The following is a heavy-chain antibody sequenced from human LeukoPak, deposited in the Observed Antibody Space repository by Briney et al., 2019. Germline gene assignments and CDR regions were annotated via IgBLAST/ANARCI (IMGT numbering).Heavy chain of an antibody. CDR1: GYTFSSYY. CDR2: IIPSDGFT. CDR3: AKPARTDYADY. Sequence: ASVKVSCKASGYTFSSYYVHWVRQAPGQGLEWMGMIIPSDGFTSYAQKFQGRVTMTRDMSTSTVYMELSSLRSDDTAVYYCAKPARTDYADYWGQGTLVTVSS. J-gene: IGHJ4*02. D-gene: IGHD1-14*01. V-gene: IGHV1-46*01.